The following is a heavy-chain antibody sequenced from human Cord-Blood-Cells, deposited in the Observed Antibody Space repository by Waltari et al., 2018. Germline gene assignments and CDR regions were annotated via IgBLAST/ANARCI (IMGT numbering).Heavy chain of an antibody. CDR1: GGSISSSSYY. CDR2: IYYSGLT. V-gene: IGHV4-39*01. J-gene: IGHJ4*02. CDR3: ARRGYCSGGSCYGLYYFDY. D-gene: IGHD2-15*01. Sequence: QLQLQESGPGLVKPSETLSLTCTVSGGSISSSSYYWGWIRQPPGKGLEWIGSIYYSGLTYYNPSRKSRVTISVDTSKNQFSLKLSSVTAADTAVYYCARRGYCSGGSCYGLYYFDYWGQGTLVTVSS.